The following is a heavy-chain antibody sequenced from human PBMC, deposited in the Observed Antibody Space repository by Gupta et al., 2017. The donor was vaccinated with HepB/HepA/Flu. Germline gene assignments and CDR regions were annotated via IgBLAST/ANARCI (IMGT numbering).Heavy chain of an antibody. V-gene: IGHV3-23*01. Sequence: EVQLLESGGGLVQPGGSLRLSCAASGFTFNNYAMNWVRQAPGKGLEWVSGISGSGSTFYADAVKGRFTISREKSKNTLYRQMKSTRAGGTAVYYFAKEDGDYVSSYFDYGGRGTMVTVYS. D-gene: IGHD4-17*01. CDR2: ISGSGST. J-gene: IGHJ4*02. CDR3: AKEDGDYVSSYFDY. CDR1: GFTFNNYA.